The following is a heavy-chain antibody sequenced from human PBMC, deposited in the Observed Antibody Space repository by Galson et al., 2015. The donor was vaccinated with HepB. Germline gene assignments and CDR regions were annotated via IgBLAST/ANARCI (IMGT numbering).Heavy chain of an antibody. Sequence: SLRLSCAASGFTFSSYGMHWVRQAPGKGLEWVAVIWYDGSNKYYADSVKGRFTISRDNSKNTLYLQMNSLRAEDTAVYYCASADGSGSYFVDYWGQGTLVTVSS. J-gene: IGHJ4*02. D-gene: IGHD3-10*01. CDR2: IWYDGSNK. CDR3: ASADGSGSYFVDY. V-gene: IGHV3-30*19. CDR1: GFTFSSYG.